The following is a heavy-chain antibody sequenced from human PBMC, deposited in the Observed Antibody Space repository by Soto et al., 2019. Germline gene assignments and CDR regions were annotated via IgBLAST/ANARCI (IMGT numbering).Heavy chain of an antibody. Sequence: QVQLVQSGAEVKKPGSSVKVSCKASAGTFSSYTISWVRQAPGQGLEWMGRIIPILGIANYAQKFQGRVTIXXDKSTSTAYMELSSLRSEDTAVYYCARDSATPFDYWGQGTLVTVSS. J-gene: IGHJ4*02. CDR2: IIPILGIA. D-gene: IGHD2-15*01. CDR1: AGTFSSYT. CDR3: ARDSATPFDY. V-gene: IGHV1-69*08.